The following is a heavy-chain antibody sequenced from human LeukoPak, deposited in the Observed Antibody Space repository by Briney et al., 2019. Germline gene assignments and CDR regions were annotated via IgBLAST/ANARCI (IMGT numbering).Heavy chain of an antibody. CDR3: ARGRGYSSGWSGGYFDY. D-gene: IGHD6-13*01. J-gene: IGHJ4*02. Sequence: GRSLRLSCTASGFTFSVYGMHWVRQAPGKGLEWVAVISYDGSNKHYADSVKGRFTISRDNSKNTLFLQMNSLRAEDTAVYYCARGRGYSSGWSGGYFDYWGQGTLVTVSS. CDR2: ISYDGSNK. V-gene: IGHV3-30*03. CDR1: GFTFSVYG.